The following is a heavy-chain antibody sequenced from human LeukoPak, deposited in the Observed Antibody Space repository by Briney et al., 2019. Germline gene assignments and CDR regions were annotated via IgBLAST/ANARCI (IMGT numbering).Heavy chain of an antibody. J-gene: IGHJ5*02. CDR3: ARVSGVVDDILTGYYPEYNWFDP. D-gene: IGHD3-9*01. V-gene: IGHV1-18*01. CDR2: ISAYNGNT. CDR1: GYTFTSYG. Sequence: GASVKVSCKSSGYTFTSYGIIWVRQAPGQGLEWMGWISAYNGNTNYAQKLQGRVTMTTDTSTSTAYMELRSLRSDDTAVYYCARVSGVVDDILTGYYPEYNWFDPWGQGTLVTVSS.